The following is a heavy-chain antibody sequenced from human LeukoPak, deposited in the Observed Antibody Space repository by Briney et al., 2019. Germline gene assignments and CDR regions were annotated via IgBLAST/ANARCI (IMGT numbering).Heavy chain of an antibody. D-gene: IGHD2-21*02. Sequence: SQTLSLTCAVYGGSFSPYYWSWIRQPPGKRLEWSGEINHSGSTNYNPSLKSRVTISVDTSKNQFSLRLSSVTAADTAVYYCARGGFYCGGDCYVDYWGKGTLVTVSS. V-gene: IGHV4-34*01. CDR1: GGSFSPYY. CDR2: INHSGST. CDR3: ARGGFYCGGDCYVDY. J-gene: IGHJ4*02.